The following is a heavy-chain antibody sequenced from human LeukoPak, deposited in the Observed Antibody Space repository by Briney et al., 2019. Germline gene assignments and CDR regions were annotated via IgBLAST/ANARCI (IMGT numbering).Heavy chain of an antibody. J-gene: IGHJ4*02. CDR1: GGSISNSRYY. CDR3: ASPPSYYDSSGSTAYY. CDR2: IYYSGST. V-gene: IGHV4-39*01. D-gene: IGHD3-22*01. Sequence: PSETLSLTCTVSGGSISNSRYYWGWIRQPPGKGLEWIGSIYYSGSTYYNPSLKRRGTISVDTSKNQFSLKLNSVTAADTAMYYCASPPSYYDSSGSTAYYWGQGTLVTVSS.